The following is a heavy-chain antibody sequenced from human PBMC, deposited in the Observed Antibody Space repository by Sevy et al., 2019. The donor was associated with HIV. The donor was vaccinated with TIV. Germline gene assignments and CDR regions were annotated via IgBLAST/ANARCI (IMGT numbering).Heavy chain of an antibody. J-gene: IGHJ6*02. V-gene: IGHV1-69*13. Sequence: ASVKVSCKASGGTFSSYAISWVRQAPGQGLEWMGGIIPIFGTANYAQTFQGRVTITADESTSTAYMELSSLRSEDTAVYYCARGTRITGNYYYGMDVWGQGTTVTVSS. CDR3: ARGTRITGNYYYGMDV. CDR2: IIPIFGTA. D-gene: IGHD1-20*01. CDR1: GGTFSSYA.